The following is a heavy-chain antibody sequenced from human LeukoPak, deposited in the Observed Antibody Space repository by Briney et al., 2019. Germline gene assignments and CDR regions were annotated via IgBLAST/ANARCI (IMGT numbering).Heavy chain of an antibody. D-gene: IGHD6-13*01. V-gene: IGHV3-30*04. CDR2: ISYDGSNK. J-gene: IGHJ4*02. CDR3: ARDCWRAAPGTCFDY. CDR1: GFTFSSYA. Sequence: GRSLRLSCAASGFTFSSYAMHWVRQAPGKGLEWVAVISYDGSNKYYADSVKGRFTISRDNSKNTLYLQMSSLKVEDTAVYYCARDCWRAAPGTCFDYWGQGTLITVSS.